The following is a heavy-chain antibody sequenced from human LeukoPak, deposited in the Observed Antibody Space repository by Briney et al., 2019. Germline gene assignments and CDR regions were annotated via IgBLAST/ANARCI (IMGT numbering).Heavy chain of an antibody. J-gene: IGHJ6*03. V-gene: IGHV4-34*01. CDR2: INHSRST. D-gene: IGHD5-18*01. Sequence: SETLSLTCAVYGGSFSGYYWSWIRQPPGKGLEWIGEINHSRSTNYNPSLKSRVTISVDTSKNQFSLKLSSVTAADTAVYHCARGPSRVQLWFLASYYYYMDVWGKGTTVTVSS. CDR1: GGSFSGYY. CDR3: ARGPSRVQLWFLASYYYYMDV.